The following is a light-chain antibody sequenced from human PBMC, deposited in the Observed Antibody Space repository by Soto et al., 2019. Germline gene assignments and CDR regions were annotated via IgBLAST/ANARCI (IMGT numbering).Light chain of an antibody. V-gene: IGKV3-20*01. CDR3: QQYGSF. Sequence: EIVLTQSPGTLSLSPGERATLSSRASQSVSSSYLAWYQQKPGQAPRLLIYGASSRATGIPDRFSGSGSGTDFTLTISILEPEDFAVYYCQQYGSFFGPGTKVDIK. J-gene: IGKJ3*01. CDR1: QSVSSSY. CDR2: GAS.